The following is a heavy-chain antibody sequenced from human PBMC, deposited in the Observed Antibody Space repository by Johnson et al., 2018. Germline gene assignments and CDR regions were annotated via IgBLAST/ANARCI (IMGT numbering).Heavy chain of an antibody. D-gene: IGHD3-22*01. Sequence: EVQLVESGAEVKKPGESLKISCKGSGYSFTNYWIGWVRQMPGKGLEWMGIIYPGDSDTRYSPSFQGQVTISADKSISTAYLQWSSLKASDTALYYCARLGGYYYDSSGYANAFDIGGQGTMVTVSS. CDR3: ARLGGYYYDSSGYANAFDI. V-gene: IGHV5-51*01. CDR2: IYPGDSDT. J-gene: IGHJ3*02. CDR1: GYSFTNYW.